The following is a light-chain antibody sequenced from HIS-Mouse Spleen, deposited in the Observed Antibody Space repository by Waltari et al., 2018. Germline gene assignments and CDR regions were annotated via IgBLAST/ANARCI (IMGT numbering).Light chain of an antibody. CDR3: QQYNSYPWT. J-gene: IGKJ1*01. CDR2: KAS. Sequence: DIQLTQSPSFLSASVVDRVTITCRASQGISSYLAWYQQKPGKAPKLLIYKASSLESGVPSRFSGSGSETEFTLTISSLQPDDFATYYCQQYNSYPWTFGQGTKVEIK. CDR1: QGISSY. V-gene: IGKV1-5*03.